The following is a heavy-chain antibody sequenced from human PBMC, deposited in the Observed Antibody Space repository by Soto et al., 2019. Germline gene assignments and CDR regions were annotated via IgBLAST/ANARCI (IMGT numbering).Heavy chain of an antibody. Sequence: QLQLQESGPGLVKPSETLSLTCTVSGGSISSSSYYWGWIRQPPGKGLEWIGSIYYSGSTYYHPSLKSRVAITADTSKNQFSPKLSSVTAADTAVYDWARLKGWGRGTIDCWGQGTLVTVSS. CDR3: ARLKGWGRGTIDC. J-gene: IGHJ4*02. D-gene: IGHD2-8*02. CDR2: IYYSGST. V-gene: IGHV4-39*01. CDR1: GGSISSSSYY.